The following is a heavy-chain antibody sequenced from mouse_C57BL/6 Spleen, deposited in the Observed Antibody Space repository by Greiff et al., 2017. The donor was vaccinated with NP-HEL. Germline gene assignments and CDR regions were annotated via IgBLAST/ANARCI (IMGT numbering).Heavy chain of an antibody. CDR3: TSVGRGYFDY. CDR2: IDPETGGT. Sequence: VQLQQSGAELVRPGASVTLSCKASGYTFTDYEMHWVKQTPVHGLEWIGAIDPETGGTAYNQKFKGKAILTADKSSSTAYMELRSLTSEDSAVYYCTSVGRGYFDYWGQGTTLTVSS. J-gene: IGHJ2*01. CDR1: GYTFTDYE. V-gene: IGHV1-15*01.